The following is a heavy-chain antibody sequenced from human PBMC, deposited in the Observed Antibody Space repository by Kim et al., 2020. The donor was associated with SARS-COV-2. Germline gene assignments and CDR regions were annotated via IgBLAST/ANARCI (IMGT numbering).Heavy chain of an antibody. CDR1: GGSISSSSYY. D-gene: IGHD6-13*01. V-gene: IGHV4-39*07. Sequence: SETLSLTCTVSGGSISSSSYYWGWIRQPPGKGLEWIGSIYYSGSNYYNPSLKSRVTISVDTSKNQFSLKLSSVTAADTAVYYCARDGIAAAGTPFDYWGQGTLVTVSS. J-gene: IGHJ4*02. CDR2: IYYSGSN. CDR3: ARDGIAAAGTPFDY.